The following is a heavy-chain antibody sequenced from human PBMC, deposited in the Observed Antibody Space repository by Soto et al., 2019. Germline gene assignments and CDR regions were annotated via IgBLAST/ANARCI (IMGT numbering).Heavy chain of an antibody. CDR3: ASVIPGIAAAGMRYYYGMDV. V-gene: IGHV1-18*01. D-gene: IGHD6-13*01. CDR1: GYTFTSYG. CDR2: ISAYNGNT. J-gene: IGHJ6*02. Sequence: ASVKVSCKASGYTFTSYGISWVRQAPGQGLEWMGWISAYNGNTNYAQKLQGRVTMTTDTSTSTAYMELRSLRSDDTAVYYCASVIPGIAAAGMRYYYGMDVWGQGTTVTVSS.